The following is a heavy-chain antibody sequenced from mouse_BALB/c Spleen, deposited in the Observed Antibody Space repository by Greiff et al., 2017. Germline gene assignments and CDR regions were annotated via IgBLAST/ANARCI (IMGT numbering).Heavy chain of an antibody. CDR2: ISCYNGAT. CDR3: ARGGGYYGGFFDY. D-gene: IGHD1-1*01. CDR1: GYSFTGYY. Sequence: LVKTGASVKISCKASGYSFTGYYMHWVKQSHGKSLEWIGYISCYNGATSYNQKFKGKATFTVDTSSSTAYMQFNSLTSEDSAVYYCARGGGYYGGFFDYWGQGTTLTVSS. J-gene: IGHJ2*01. V-gene: IGHV1S34*01.